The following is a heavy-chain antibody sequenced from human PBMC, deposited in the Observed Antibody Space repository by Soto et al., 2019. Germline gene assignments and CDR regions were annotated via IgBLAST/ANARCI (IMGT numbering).Heavy chain of an antibody. CDR1: GGSISSSNW. D-gene: IGHD1-26*01. CDR3: ASLSASGNWYFDL. CDR2: IYHSGST. V-gene: IGHV4-4*02. Sequence: PSETLSLTCAVSGGSISSSNWWSWVRQPPGKGLEWIGDIYHSGSTTYNPSLKSRVTISVDNSRNQFSLKLSSVTAADTAVYYCASLSASGNWYFDLWGRGTLVTVSS. J-gene: IGHJ2*01.